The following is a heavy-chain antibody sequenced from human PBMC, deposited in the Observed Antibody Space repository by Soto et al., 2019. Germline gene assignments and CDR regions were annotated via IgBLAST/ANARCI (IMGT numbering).Heavy chain of an antibody. CDR3: ARDYVVAATLYWFDP. Sequence: XSVKVSCKASGYTFTSYGISWVRQAPGQGLEWMGWISAYNGNTNYAQKLQGRVTMTTDTSTSTAYMELRSLRSDDTAVYYCARDYVVAATLYWFDPWGQGTLVTVSS. CDR1: GYTFTSYG. V-gene: IGHV1-18*01. CDR2: ISAYNGNT. D-gene: IGHD2-15*01. J-gene: IGHJ5*02.